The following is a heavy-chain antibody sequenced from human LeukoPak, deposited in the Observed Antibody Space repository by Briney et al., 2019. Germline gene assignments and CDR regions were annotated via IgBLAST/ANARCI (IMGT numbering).Heavy chain of an antibody. CDR3: LTSSFDH. Sequence: GGSLRLSCAASGFTLGDYDIHWVRQAPGKGPEWVSSISSNSDTIAYAEPVKGRFTVSRDNTINSLYLQMDSLRVEDTALYYCLTSSFDHWXXXTLVXVSS. CDR1: GFTLGDYD. CDR2: ISSNSDTI. J-gene: IGHJ4*01. V-gene: IGHV3-9*01.